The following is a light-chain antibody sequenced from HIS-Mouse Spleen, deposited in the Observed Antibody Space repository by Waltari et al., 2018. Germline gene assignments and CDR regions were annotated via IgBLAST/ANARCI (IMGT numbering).Light chain of an antibody. CDR3: SSYTSSSTLV. J-gene: IGLJ2*01. CDR2: DVS. CDR1: SSDVGGYNY. Sequence: QSALTQPASVSGSPGQSITIPCTGPSSDVGGYNYVSWSQQHPGKAPKLMIYDVSNRPSGVSNRFSGSKSGNTASLTISGLQAEDEADYYCSSYTSSSTLVFGGGTKLTVL. V-gene: IGLV2-14*03.